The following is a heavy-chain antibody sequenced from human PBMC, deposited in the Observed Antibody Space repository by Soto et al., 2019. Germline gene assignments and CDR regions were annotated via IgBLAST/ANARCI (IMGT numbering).Heavy chain of an antibody. CDR2: ISASTLTT. D-gene: IGHD6-13*01. CDR1: GFPFSTYS. J-gene: IGHJ4*02. CDR3: ARAPQLVAPAGTGFDS. V-gene: IGHV3-48*02. Sequence: EVELVESGGGLVQPGGSLRLSCAASGFPFSTYSMSWVRQAPGKGLEWISYISASTLTTFYAYSVKGRFTISRDTAQNSLYLQMNSMRDEDTAVYYCARAPQLVAPAGTGFDSWGQGTLVTVSS.